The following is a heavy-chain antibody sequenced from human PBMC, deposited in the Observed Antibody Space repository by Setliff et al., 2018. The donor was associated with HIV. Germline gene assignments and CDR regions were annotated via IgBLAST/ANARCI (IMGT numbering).Heavy chain of an antibody. CDR3: ASLTTDRFLEWLFVY. V-gene: IGHV4-39*01. Sequence: NPSETLSLTCTVSGGSISSSSYYWGWIRQPPGKGLEWIGSIYYSGSTYYNPSLKTRVTISVDTSKNQFSLKLCSVTAADTAVYYCASLTTDRFLEWLFVYWGQGTLVTSPQ. D-gene: IGHD3-3*01. CDR1: GGSISSSSYY. CDR2: IYYSGST. J-gene: IGHJ4*02.